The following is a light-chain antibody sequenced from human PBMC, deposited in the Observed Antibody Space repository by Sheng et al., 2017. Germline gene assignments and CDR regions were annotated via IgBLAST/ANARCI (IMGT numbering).Light chain of an antibody. CDR3: QQRDKWPLT. J-gene: IGKJ4*01. Sequence: LTQSPGTLSLSPGQRATLSCRASQSVGTSLAWYRQTSGQAPRLLIYDTSNRAIGIPARFSGSGSGTDFTLTITSLEPEDSAVYYCQQRDKWPLTFGGGTRVQIK. CDR2: DTS. CDR1: QSVGTS. V-gene: IGKV3-11*01.